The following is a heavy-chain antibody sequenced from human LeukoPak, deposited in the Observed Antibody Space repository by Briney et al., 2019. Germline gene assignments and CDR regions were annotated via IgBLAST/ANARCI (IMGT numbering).Heavy chain of an antibody. V-gene: IGHV4-34*01. CDR3: ARDRKRRYCSSTSCYKGAAFDI. Sequence: SETLSLTCAVYGGSFSGYYWSWLRQPPGKGLEWIGEINHSGSTNYNPSLKSRVTISVDTSKNQFSLKLSSVTAADTAVYYCARDRKRRYCSSTSCYKGAAFDIWGQGTMVTVSS. CDR2: INHSGST. CDR1: GGSFSGYY. J-gene: IGHJ3*02. D-gene: IGHD2-2*02.